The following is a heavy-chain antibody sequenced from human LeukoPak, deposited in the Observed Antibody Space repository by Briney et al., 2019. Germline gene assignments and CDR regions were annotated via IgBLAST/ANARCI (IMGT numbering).Heavy chain of an antibody. CDR1: GGSISSSSYY. J-gene: IGHJ5*02. Sequence: PSETLSLTCTVSGGSISSSSYYWGWIRQPPGKGLEWLGSIYYSGSTYYNPSLKSRVTTSVDPSKNQSSLKLSSVAAADTAVYYCARHRRAGDNFIASYDPWGQGTLVTVSS. CDR3: ARHRRAGDNFIASYDP. CDR2: IYYSGST. V-gene: IGHV4-39*01. D-gene: IGHD6-13*01.